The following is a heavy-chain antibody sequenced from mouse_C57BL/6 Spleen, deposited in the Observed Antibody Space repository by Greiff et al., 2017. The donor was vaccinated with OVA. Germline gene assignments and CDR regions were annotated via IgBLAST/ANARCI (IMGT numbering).Heavy chain of an antibody. J-gene: IGHJ4*01. CDR2: IDPANGNT. Sequence: VQLQQSVAELVRPGASVKLSCTASGFNIKNTYMHWVKQRPEQGLEWIGRIDPANGNTKYAPKFQGKATITADTSSNTAYLQLSSLTSEDTAIYYCARRSLIYDGYYYYAMDYWGQGTSVTVSS. V-gene: IGHV14-3*01. D-gene: IGHD2-3*01. CDR3: ARRSLIYDGYYYYAMDY. CDR1: GFNIKNTY.